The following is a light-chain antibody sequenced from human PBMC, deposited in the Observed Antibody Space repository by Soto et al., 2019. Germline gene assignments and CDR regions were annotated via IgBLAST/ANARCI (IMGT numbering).Light chain of an antibody. V-gene: IGLV2-8*01. Sequence: QPVLTQPPSASGSPGQSVTISCTGTSSDVGGYNYVSWYQQHPGKAPKLMIYEVSKRPSGVPDRFSGSKSGNTASLTVSGLQAEDEADYYCSSYAGSNNPPSFGGGTKVTVL. CDR2: EVS. J-gene: IGLJ2*01. CDR1: SSDVGGYNY. CDR3: SSYAGSNNPPS.